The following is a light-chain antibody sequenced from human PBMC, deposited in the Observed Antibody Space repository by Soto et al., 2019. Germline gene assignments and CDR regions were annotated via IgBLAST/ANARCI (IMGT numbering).Light chain of an antibody. Sequence: VLTQSPGTLSLSPGERATLSCRASQIVSSRYIAWYQQRPGQAPRLLIYGASSRAAGIPDRFSGSGSGTEFTLTISRLEPEDSAVYYCQQYGSSPPTYTFGPGTKLEIK. J-gene: IGKJ2*01. CDR3: QQYGSSPPTYT. CDR1: QIVSSRY. V-gene: IGKV3-20*01. CDR2: GAS.